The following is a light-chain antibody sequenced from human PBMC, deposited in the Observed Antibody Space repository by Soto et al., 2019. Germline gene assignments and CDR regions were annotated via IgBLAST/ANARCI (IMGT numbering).Light chain of an antibody. CDR2: GNT. CDR1: SSNIGAGYD. CDR3: LSFDSSLSVV. J-gene: IGLJ2*01. V-gene: IGLV1-40*01. Sequence: QSVLTQPPSVSGAPGQRVTISCTGSSSNIGAGYDVHWYQQLPGRAPKLRIYGNTNRPSGVPDRFSGSKSGTSASLAITGLQDEDEAAYYCLSFDSSLSVVFGGGTKLTVL.